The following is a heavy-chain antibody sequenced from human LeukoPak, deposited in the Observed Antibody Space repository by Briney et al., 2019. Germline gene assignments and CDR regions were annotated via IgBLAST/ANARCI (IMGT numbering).Heavy chain of an antibody. CDR3: ARDYGDYAFDS. CDR1: GGSISSRTYY. V-gene: IGHV4-39*02. J-gene: IGHJ4*02. CDR2: IYYSGST. D-gene: IGHD4-17*01. Sequence: SETLSLTCSVSGGSISSRTYYWGWIRQPPAQGLDWIGNIYYSGSTYYNPSLKSRFTISVDTSKNQFSLKLTSVTAADTAVYYCARDYGDYAFDSWGQGTLVTVSS.